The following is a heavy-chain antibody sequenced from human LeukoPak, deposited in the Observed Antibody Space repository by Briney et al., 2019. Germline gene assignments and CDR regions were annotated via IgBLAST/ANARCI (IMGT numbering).Heavy chain of an antibody. V-gene: IGHV1-2*02. CDR2: INPNSGGT. CDR3: AREIEDIVVVPAAVHDY. Sequence: ASVKVSCKASGYTFTGYYMHWVRQAPGQGLEWMGWINPNSGGTNYAQKFQGRVTMTRDTSISTAYVELSRLRSDDTAVYYCAREIEDIVVVPAAVHDYWGQGTLVTVSS. D-gene: IGHD2-2*01. CDR1: GYTFTGYY. J-gene: IGHJ4*02.